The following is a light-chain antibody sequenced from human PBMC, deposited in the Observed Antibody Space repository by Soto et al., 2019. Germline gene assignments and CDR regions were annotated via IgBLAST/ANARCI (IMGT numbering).Light chain of an antibody. J-gene: IGKJ4*01. Sequence: EIVLTQSPATLSLSPGERATLSCRASQSVGTYFAWYQQKPGQAPRLLIYDSSNRATGIPARFSGSGSGTDFTLTISSLEPEDFAVYYCQQRSHWPPTFGGGTKVEIK. CDR3: QQRSHWPPT. CDR2: DSS. CDR1: QSVGTY. V-gene: IGKV3-11*01.